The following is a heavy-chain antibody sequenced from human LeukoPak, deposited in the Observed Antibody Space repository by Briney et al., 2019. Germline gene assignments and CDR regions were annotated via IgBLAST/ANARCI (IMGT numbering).Heavy chain of an antibody. CDR2: ISSSGSTI. CDR1: GFTFSSYE. Sequence: PGGSLRLSCAASGFTFSSYEMNWVRQAPGKGLEWVSYISSSGSTIYCADSVKGRFTISRDNAKNSLYLQMNSLRAEDTAVYYCAGEVDFWSGSQGYFDYWGQGTLVTVSS. D-gene: IGHD3-3*01. V-gene: IGHV3-48*03. CDR3: AGEVDFWSGSQGYFDY. J-gene: IGHJ4*02.